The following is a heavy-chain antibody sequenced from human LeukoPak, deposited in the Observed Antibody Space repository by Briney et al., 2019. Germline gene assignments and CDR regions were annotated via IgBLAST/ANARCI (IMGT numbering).Heavy chain of an antibody. D-gene: IGHD1-26*01. J-gene: IGHJ4*02. Sequence: ASVKVSCKASGYSFSGYGISWVRQAPGQGLEWMGWISAYNGNTNYAQKFQGRVSRVSMTTDTSTSTAYMELRSLRSDDTAVYYCARVYGGSSAGRSFDYWGQGTLVTVSS. CDR2: ISAYNGNT. V-gene: IGHV1-18*01. CDR1: GYSFSGYG. CDR3: ARVYGGSSAGRSFDY.